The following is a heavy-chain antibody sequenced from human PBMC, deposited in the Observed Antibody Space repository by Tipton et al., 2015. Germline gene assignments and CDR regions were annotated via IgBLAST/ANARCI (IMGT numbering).Heavy chain of an antibody. D-gene: IGHD4-17*01. V-gene: IGHV4-38-2*01. J-gene: IGHJ4*02. Sequence: TLSLTCAVSAYSISTDYYWVWIRQPPGKGLEWIGTISHSGSTYYTPSLKSRVTISADTSKNQFSLKLSSVTAADTAVYYCARLDTVTTELDYWGQGTLVTVSS. CDR2: ISHSGST. CDR3: ARLDTVTTELDY. CDR1: AYSISTDYY.